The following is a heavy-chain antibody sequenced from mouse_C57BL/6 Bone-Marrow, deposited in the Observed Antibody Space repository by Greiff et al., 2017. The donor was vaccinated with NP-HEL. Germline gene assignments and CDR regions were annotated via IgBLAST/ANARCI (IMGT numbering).Heavy chain of an antibody. CDR1: VYTFPSYW. CDR2: IYPGSGST. Sequence: QVQLQQPGAELVKPGASVKMSCKASVYTFPSYWITWVKQRPGQGLAWIGAIYPGSGSTNYNEKFKSKATLTVDTSSSTAYMQLSSLTSEDSAVYYCAADYAYAMDYWGQGTSVTVSS. CDR3: AADYAYAMDY. J-gene: IGHJ4*01. V-gene: IGHV1-55*01. D-gene: IGHD2-4*01.